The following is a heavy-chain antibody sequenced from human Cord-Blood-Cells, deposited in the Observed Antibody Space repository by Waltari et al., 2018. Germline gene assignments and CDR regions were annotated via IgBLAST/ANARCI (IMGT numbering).Heavy chain of an antibody. CDR1: GGPISSYY. D-gene: IGHD6-13*01. CDR3: ARGRERGYSSSWYFDY. V-gene: IGHV4-4*07. Sequence: QVQLQESGPGLVKPSETLSLTCTVSGGPISSYYWSWIRQPPGKGLEWIGRIYTSGSTNSNPSLKSRVTMSVDTSKNQFSLKRSSVTAAYTAVYYCARGRERGYSSSWYFDYWGQGTLVTVSS. J-gene: IGHJ4*02. CDR2: IYTSGST.